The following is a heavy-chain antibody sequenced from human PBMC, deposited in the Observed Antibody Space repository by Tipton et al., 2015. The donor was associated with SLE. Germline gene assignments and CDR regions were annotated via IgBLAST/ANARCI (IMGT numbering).Heavy chain of an antibody. Sequence: LVQPSETLSLTCTVSGGSISSSSYYWGWIRQSPGKGLEWIGSVYYSGSTNYNPSLKSRVTISVDTSKNQFSLKLNSVTAADTAVYYCASTHWSFDYWGQGTLVTVSS. CDR3: ASTHWSFDY. V-gene: IGHV4-39*07. J-gene: IGHJ4*02. CDR2: VYYSGST. D-gene: IGHD3-3*02. CDR1: GGSISSSSYY.